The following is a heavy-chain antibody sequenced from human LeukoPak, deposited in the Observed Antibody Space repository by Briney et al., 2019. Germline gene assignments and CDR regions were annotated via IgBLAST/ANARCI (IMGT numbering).Heavy chain of an antibody. V-gene: IGHV4-59*01. Sequence: SETLSLTCTVSGGSISSYYWSWLRQPPGKGLEWIGYIYYSGSTNYNPSLKSRVTISVDTSKNQFSLKLSSVTAADTAVYYCAGRDYYDSSGYYYQFDYWGQGTLVTVSS. D-gene: IGHD3-22*01. J-gene: IGHJ4*02. CDR2: IYYSGST. CDR1: GGSISSYY. CDR3: AGRDYYDSSGYYYQFDY.